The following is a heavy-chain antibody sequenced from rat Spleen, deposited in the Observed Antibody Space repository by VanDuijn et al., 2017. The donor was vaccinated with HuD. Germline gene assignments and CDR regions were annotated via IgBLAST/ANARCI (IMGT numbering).Heavy chain of an antibody. V-gene: IGHV5-20*01. CDR2: ISFNGVST. CDR3: SIDRRYYDDSYVMDA. CDR1: GFTFSDYG. J-gene: IGHJ4*01. Sequence: EVQLVESGGGLVQPGRSMKLSCAASGFTFSDYGMVWVLQAPTKGLEWVASISFNGVSTYYRDSVKGRFTISRDNAKSSLYLQMDSLRSEDTATYYCSIDRRYYDDSYVMDAWGQGASVTVSS. D-gene: IGHD1-12*02.